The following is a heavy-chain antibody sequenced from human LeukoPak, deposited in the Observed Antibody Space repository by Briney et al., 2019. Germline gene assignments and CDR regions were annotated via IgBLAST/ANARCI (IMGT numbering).Heavy chain of an antibody. J-gene: IGHJ3*02. Sequence: GGSLRLSCAASGFTFSSHAMIWVRQAPGKGLQWVSAISGSRGSTYYADSVKGRFTISRDNSKNTLYLQMNSLRAEDTAVYYCARTRTAYYYDSSGSDWAFDIWGQGTMVTVSS. V-gene: IGHV3-23*01. D-gene: IGHD3-22*01. CDR3: ARTRTAYYYDSSGSDWAFDI. CDR2: ISGSRGST. CDR1: GFTFSSHA.